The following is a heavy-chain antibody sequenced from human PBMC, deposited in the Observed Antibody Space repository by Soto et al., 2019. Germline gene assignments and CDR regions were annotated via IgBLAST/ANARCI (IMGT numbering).Heavy chain of an antibody. V-gene: IGHV1-8*01. Sequence: ASVKVSCKASGYTFTSYDINWVRQATGQGLEWMGWMNPNSGNTGYAQKFQGGVTMTRNTSISTAYMELSSLRSEDTAVYYCARWGAGYCSSTSCSGPRHLIDYWGQGTLVTVSS. CDR2: MNPNSGNT. J-gene: IGHJ4*02. D-gene: IGHD2-2*01. CDR1: GYTFTSYD. CDR3: ARWGAGYCSSTSCSGPRHLIDY.